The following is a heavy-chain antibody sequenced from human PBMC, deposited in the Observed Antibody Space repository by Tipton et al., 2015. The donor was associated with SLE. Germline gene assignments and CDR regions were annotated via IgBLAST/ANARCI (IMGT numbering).Heavy chain of an antibody. Sequence: LRLSCTVSGGSISSSSYYWGWIRQPPGKGLEWIGSIYYSGSTYYNPSFKSQVTISVDTSKSQFSLKLGSVTAADTAVYYCARHPTIAARRAFDYWGQGILVTVSS. CDR1: GGSISSSSYY. J-gene: IGHJ4*02. D-gene: IGHD6-6*01. CDR2: IYYSGST. V-gene: IGHV4-39*01. CDR3: ARHPTIAARRAFDY.